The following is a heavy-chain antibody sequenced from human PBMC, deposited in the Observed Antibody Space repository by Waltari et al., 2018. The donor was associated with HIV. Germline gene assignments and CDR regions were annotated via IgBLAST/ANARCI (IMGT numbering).Heavy chain of an antibody. Sequence: QVQLVQSGAEVKKPGASVKVSCKASGYTFTSFDINWVRQATGQGLEWMGWMNPNSGNTGYAQKIQDRVTMTRNISINTAYMELSSLRSEDTAVYYCAREDYDGGIDNWGQGTLVTVSS. CDR2: MNPNSGNT. CDR3: AREDYDGGIDN. J-gene: IGHJ4*02. D-gene: IGHD4-17*01. CDR1: GYTFTSFD. V-gene: IGHV1-8*01.